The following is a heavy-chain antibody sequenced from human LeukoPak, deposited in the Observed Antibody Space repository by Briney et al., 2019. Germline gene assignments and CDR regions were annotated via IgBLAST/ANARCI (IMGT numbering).Heavy chain of an antibody. J-gene: IGHJ4*02. CDR1: GFTFSDYY. CDR2: ISSSGSTI. Sequence: GGSLRLSCAASGFTFSDYYMSWIRQAPGKGLEGVSYISSSGSTIYYADSVKGRFTISRDNAKNSLYLQMNSLRAEDTAVYYCARQSYYYDSSGHYVYYFDYWGQGTLVTVSS. V-gene: IGHV3-11*01. CDR3: ARQSYYYDSSGHYVYYFDY. D-gene: IGHD3-22*01.